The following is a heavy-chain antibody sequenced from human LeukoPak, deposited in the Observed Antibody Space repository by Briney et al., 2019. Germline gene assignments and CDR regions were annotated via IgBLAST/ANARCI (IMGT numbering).Heavy chain of an antibody. J-gene: IGHJ4*02. V-gene: IGHV4-59*12. D-gene: IGHD3-3*01. CDR3: ATLYYDFWSGYPFDC. Sequence: TSETLSLTCTVSGGSISSYYWSWIRQPPGKGLEWIGYIYYSGSTNYNPSLKSRITISVDTSKNQFSLKLSSVTAADTAVYYCATLYYDFWSGYPFDCWGQGTLVTVSS. CDR1: GGSISSYY. CDR2: IYYSGST.